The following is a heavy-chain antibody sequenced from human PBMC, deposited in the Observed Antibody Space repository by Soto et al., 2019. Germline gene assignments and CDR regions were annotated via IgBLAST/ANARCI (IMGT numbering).Heavy chain of an antibody. V-gene: IGHV1-8*01. CDR3: ARDSRLGTWFDP. J-gene: IGHJ5*02. D-gene: IGHD7-27*01. CDR1: GYTFTSYD. Sequence: ASVKVSCKASGYTFTSYDINWVRQATGQGLEWMGWMNPNSGNTGYAQKFQGRVTMTRNTSISTAYMELSSLRSEDTAVYYCARDSRLGTWFDPWGQGTLVTVSS. CDR2: MNPNSGNT.